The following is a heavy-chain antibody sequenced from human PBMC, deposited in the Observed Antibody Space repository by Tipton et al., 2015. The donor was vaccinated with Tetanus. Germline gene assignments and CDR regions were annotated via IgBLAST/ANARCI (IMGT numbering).Heavy chain of an antibody. Sequence: CAASGFIFSSYGIHWVRHAPGKGLEWVAVSWYDGTDKYYADSVKGRFTISRDNSKNTLYLQMNSLRAEDTAVYYCAREADCSGGSCFSGDFDNWGQGTQVTVSS. J-gene: IGHJ4*02. CDR3: AREADCSGGSCFSGDFDN. V-gene: IGHV3-33*01. CDR2: SWYDGTDK. D-gene: IGHD2-15*01. CDR1: GFIFSSYG.